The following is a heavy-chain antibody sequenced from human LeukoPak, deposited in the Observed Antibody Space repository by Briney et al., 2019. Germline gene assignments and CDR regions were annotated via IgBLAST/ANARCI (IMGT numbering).Heavy chain of an antibody. J-gene: IGHJ6*03. D-gene: IGHD1-14*01. CDR1: GGSISSYY. V-gene: IGHV4-59*01. CDR3: ARVVRTSLRHYMDV. CDR2: IYYSGST. Sequence: ETLSLTCTVSGGSISSYYWGWIRQPPGKGLEWIGYIYYSGSTNYNPSLKGRVTISVDTSKNQFSLKLSSVTAADTAVYYCARVVRTSLRHYMDVWGKGTTVTVSS.